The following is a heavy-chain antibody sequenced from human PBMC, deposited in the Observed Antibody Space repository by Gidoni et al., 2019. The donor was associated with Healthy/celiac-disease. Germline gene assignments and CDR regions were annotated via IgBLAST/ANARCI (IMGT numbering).Heavy chain of an antibody. V-gene: IGHV4-31*02. Sequence: STYYNPSLKSRFTISVDTSKNQFSLKLSSVTAADTAVYYCARLRQQLVYLDFWGQGTLVTVSS. CDR3: ARLRQQLVYLDF. CDR2: ST. D-gene: IGHD6-13*01. J-gene: IGHJ4*02.